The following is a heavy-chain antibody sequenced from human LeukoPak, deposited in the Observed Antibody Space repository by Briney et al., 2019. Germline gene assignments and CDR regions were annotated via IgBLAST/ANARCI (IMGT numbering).Heavy chain of an antibody. V-gene: IGHV3-21*04. Sequence: GGSLRLSCAASGFTFSSYSMNWVRQAPGKGLEWVSSISGSSSYIYYADSVKGRFTISRHNAENSLYLQMNSLRAEDTAVYYCARWDYYDSSGYYFDYWGQGTLVTVSS. CDR1: GFTFSSYS. CDR2: ISGSSSYI. CDR3: ARWDYYDSSGYYFDY. D-gene: IGHD3-22*01. J-gene: IGHJ4*02.